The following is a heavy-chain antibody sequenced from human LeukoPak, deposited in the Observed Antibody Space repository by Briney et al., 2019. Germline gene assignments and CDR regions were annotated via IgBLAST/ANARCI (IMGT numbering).Heavy chain of an antibody. Sequence: GASVKVSCKASGYTLTSYGISWVRQAPGQGLEWMGWISAYNGNTNYAQKLQGRVTMTTDTSTSTAYMELRSLRSDDTAVYYCARVPSCSSTSCYEPEAYYYYYMDVWGKGTTVTISS. CDR3: ARVPSCSSTSCYEPEAYYYYYMDV. D-gene: IGHD2-2*01. CDR2: ISAYNGNT. CDR1: GYTLTSYG. V-gene: IGHV1-18*01. J-gene: IGHJ6*03.